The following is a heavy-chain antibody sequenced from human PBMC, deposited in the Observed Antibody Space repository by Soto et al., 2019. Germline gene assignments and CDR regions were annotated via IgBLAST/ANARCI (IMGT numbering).Heavy chain of an antibody. CDR2: IWHDGSSK. D-gene: IGHD3-10*01. Sequence: QVQLVESGGGVVQPGRSLRLSCAASGFTFINYAMHWVRQTPGKGLEWVAVIWHDGSSKHYADSVKGPFTISRDNSKNTLYLKMDSLRVEDTTVYHCASDPGIGVWIGMDVWGQGTTVTVSS. CDR3: ASDPGIGVWIGMDV. V-gene: IGHV3-33*01. CDR1: GFTFINYA. J-gene: IGHJ6*01.